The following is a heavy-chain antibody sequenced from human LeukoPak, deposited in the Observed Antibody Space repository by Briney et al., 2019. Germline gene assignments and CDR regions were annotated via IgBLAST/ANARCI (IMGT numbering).Heavy chain of an antibody. CDR3: ARGGYSSSWYHDS. J-gene: IGHJ4*02. Sequence: GGSLRLSCAASGFTFSSYSMNWVRQAPGKGLEWVSSISSSSSSYMYYADSVKGRFTISRDNAKNSLYMQVNSLRAEDTAVYYCARGGYSSSWYHDSWGQGTLVTISS. D-gene: IGHD6-13*01. CDR1: GFTFSSYS. V-gene: IGHV3-21*01. CDR2: ISSSSSSYM.